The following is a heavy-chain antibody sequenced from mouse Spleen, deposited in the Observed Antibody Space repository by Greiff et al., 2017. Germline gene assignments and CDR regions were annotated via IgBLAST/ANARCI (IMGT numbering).Heavy chain of an antibody. V-gene: IGHV1-18*01. Sequence: EVQLQQSGPELVKPGASVKIPCKASGYTFTDYNMDWVKQSHGKSLEWIGDINPNNGGTIYNQKFKGKATLTVDKSSSTAYMELRSLTSEDTAVYYCARIWLPLYGSREPSGFAYWGQGTLVTVSA. J-gene: IGHJ3*01. CDR3: ARIWLPLYGSREPSGFAY. D-gene: IGHD1-1*01. CDR1: GYTFTDYN. CDR2: INPNNGGT.